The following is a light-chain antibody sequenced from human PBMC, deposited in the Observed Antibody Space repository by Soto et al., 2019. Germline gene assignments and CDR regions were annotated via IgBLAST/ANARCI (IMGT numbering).Light chain of an antibody. Sequence: DIQLTQSPSTLSASVGDRVTIICRASQSIKSWLAWYQQKPGKAPKVLIYKASDLQSGVPSRFSGSGSGTEFTLTISSLQPDDFATYYCQQYEAYPLTFGGGTKVEIK. CDR3: QQYEAYPLT. CDR1: QSIKSW. V-gene: IGKV1-5*03. CDR2: KAS. J-gene: IGKJ4*01.